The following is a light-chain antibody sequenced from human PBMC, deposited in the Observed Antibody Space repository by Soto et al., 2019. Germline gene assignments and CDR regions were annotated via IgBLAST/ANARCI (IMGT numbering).Light chain of an antibody. CDR1: QSVFSS. Sequence: EIVMTQSPATLSVSPGERATLSCRASQSVFSSLAWYQQRPGQAPRLLIYGSATRATGIPARFSGSGSGTDFTLTISRLEPEDFAVYYCQQYGSSQWTFGQGTKVDIK. CDR2: GSA. V-gene: IGKV3-20*01. CDR3: QQYGSSQWT. J-gene: IGKJ1*01.